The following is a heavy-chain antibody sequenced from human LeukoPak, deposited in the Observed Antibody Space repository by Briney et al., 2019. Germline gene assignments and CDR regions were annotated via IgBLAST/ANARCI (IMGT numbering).Heavy chain of an antibody. D-gene: IGHD6-19*01. J-gene: IGHJ4*02. CDR1: GFTFSTHF. CDR2: INTDGITT. Sequence: TGGSLRLSCATSGFTFSTHFMSWVRQAPGKALVWVSRINTDGITTDYADSVKGRFTISRDNAKNTLYLQMNSLRAEDTAVYYCARICGWTVVEDYWGQGTMVTVSS. CDR3: ARICGWTVVEDY. V-gene: IGHV3-74*01.